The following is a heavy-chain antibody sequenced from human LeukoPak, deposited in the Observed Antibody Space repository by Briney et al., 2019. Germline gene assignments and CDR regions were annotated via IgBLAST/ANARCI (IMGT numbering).Heavy chain of an antibody. CDR1: GGTFNNSA. J-gene: IGHJ5*02. V-gene: IGHV1-69*05. CDR3: ARDVHGDYGSGWFDP. D-gene: IGHD4-17*01. CDR2: IIPLFGTA. Sequence: ASVKVSCKTSGGTFNNSAISWVRQAPGQGLEWLGGIIPLFGTAGYAQKFQGRVTITKGESTRTVYLELTSLTSDDTAVYYCARDVHGDYGSGWFDPWGQGTLVSVSS.